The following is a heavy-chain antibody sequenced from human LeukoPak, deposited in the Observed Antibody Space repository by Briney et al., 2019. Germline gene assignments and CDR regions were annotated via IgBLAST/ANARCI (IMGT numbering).Heavy chain of an antibody. Sequence: SETLSLTCTVSGGYISTYYWSWIRQSPGKGLEWIGYIYHSGSTNYNPSLKSRVTISVDTSQNQFSLKLSSVTAADTAVYYCARFFLNYDILTGYYSDNWFDPWGQGTLVTVSS. V-gene: IGHV4-59*01. CDR1: GGYISTYY. J-gene: IGHJ5*02. CDR3: ARFFLNYDILTGYYSDNWFDP. CDR2: IYHSGST. D-gene: IGHD3-9*01.